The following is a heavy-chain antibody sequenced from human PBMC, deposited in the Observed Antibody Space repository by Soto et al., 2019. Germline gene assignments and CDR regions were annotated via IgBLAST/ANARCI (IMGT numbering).Heavy chain of an antibody. D-gene: IGHD3-22*01. Sequence: PGGSLRLSCAASGFTFSSYGMHWVRQAPGKGLEWVAVISYDGSNKYYADSVKGRFTISRDNSKNTLYLQMNSLRAEDTAVYYCAKEITYYYDSSGYSIDPWGQGTLVTVSS. CDR3: AKEITYYYDSSGYSIDP. V-gene: IGHV3-30*18. CDR1: GFTFSSYG. CDR2: ISYDGSNK. J-gene: IGHJ5*02.